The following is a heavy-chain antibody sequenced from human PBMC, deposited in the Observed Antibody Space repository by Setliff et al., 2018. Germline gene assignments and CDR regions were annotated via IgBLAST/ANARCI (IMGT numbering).Heavy chain of an antibody. CDR1: GGSFSTYY. CDR2: IYTSGST. CDR3: ARAISGWYSAHYYYMDV. D-gene: IGHD6-19*01. Sequence: SETLSLTCTVSGGSFSTYYWSWIRQAPGKGLEWIGHIYTSGSTNYNPSLKSRVTISVDASKNQLSLNLRSVTAADTAVYYCARAISGWYSAHYYYMDVWGKGTTVTVSS. J-gene: IGHJ6*03. V-gene: IGHV4-4*08.